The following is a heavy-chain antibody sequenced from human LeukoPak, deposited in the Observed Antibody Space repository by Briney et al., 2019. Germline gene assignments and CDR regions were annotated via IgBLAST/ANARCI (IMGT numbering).Heavy chain of an antibody. CDR1: GGSFSGYY. V-gene: IGHV4-59*10. CDR3: AGLQYIVVVPAAIGPTDY. Sequence: SETLSLTCAVYGGSFSGYYWSWIRQPAGKGLEWIGRIYTSRSTNYNPSLKSRVTMSVDTSKNQFSLKLSSVTAADTAVYYCAGLQYIVVVPAAIGPTDYWGQGTLVTVSS. CDR2: IYTSRST. D-gene: IGHD2-2*01. J-gene: IGHJ4*02.